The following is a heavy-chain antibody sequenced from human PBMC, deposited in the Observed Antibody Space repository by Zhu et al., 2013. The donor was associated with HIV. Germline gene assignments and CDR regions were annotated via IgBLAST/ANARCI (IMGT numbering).Heavy chain of an antibody. Sequence: EVQLVESGGGLIQPGGSLRLSCAASGFTVSSKSMSWVRQAPGKGLEWVSGFYSGGSTYYADSGKGRFTISRDNSKNTLYLQMNGLRAEDTAVYYCARSLYSSGWLDAFDLWGQGTMVTVSS. CDR3: ARSLYSSGWLDAFDL. J-gene: IGHJ3*01. V-gene: IGHV3-53*01. D-gene: IGHD6-19*01. CDR1: GFTVSSKS. CDR2: FYSGGST.